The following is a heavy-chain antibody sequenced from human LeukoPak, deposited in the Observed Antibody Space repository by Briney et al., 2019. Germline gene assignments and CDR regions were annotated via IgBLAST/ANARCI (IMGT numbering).Heavy chain of an antibody. Sequence: GGSLRLSCAASGFTGRRNYMSWVRQAPGKGLEWVSVIYSGGSTYYTDSVKGRFTISRDNSKNTLYLQMNSLRAEDTAVYYCATLTYYSDYWGQGTLVTVSS. D-gene: IGHD1-14*01. CDR2: IYSGGST. CDR1: GFTGRRNY. CDR3: ATLTYYSDY. V-gene: IGHV3-66*02. J-gene: IGHJ4*02.